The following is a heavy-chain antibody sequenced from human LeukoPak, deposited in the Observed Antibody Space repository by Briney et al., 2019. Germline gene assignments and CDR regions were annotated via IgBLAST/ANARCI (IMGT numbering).Heavy chain of an antibody. V-gene: IGHV4-39*07. CDR2: ISHSGSP. D-gene: IGHD3-22*01. CDR3: ARGPFNYDSSGYLY. J-gene: IGHJ4*02. Sequence: SETLSLTCTVSGGSISSSSYYWGWIRQPPGKGLEWIGSISHSGSPYYNPSLRSRVTISLDTSKNQFSLKLTSVTAADTAVYYCARGPFNYDSSGYLYWGQGTLVTVSS. CDR1: GGSISSSSYY.